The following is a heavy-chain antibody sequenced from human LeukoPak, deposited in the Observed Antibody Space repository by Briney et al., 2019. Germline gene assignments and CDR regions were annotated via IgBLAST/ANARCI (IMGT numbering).Heavy chain of an antibody. D-gene: IGHD5-12*01. V-gene: IGHV1-18*01. Sequence: GASVKVSCKASGGTFSSYGISWVRQAPGQGLEWMGWISAHNGNTNYAQKLQGRVTMTTDTSTSTAYMELRSLRSDDTAVYYCARSRVATISDYWGQGTLVTVSS. CDR2: ISAHNGNT. CDR3: ARSRVATISDY. CDR1: GGTFSSYG. J-gene: IGHJ4*02.